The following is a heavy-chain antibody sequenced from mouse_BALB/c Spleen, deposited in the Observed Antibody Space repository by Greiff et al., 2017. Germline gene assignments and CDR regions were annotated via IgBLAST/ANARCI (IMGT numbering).Heavy chain of an antibody. J-gene: IGHJ2*01. CDR1: GYTFTDYN. D-gene: IGHD2-4*01. Sequence: EVHLVESGPELVKPGASVKIPCKASGYTFTDYNMDWVKQSHGKSLEWIGDINPNNGGTIYNQKFKGKATLTVDKSSSTAYMELRSLTSEDTAVYYCARRDDYDYFDYWGQGTTLTVSS. CDR3: ARRDDYDYFDY. V-gene: IGHV1-18*01. CDR2: INPNNGGT.